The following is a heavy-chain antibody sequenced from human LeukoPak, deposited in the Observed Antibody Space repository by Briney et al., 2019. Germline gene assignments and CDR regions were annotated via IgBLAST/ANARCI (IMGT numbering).Heavy chain of an antibody. V-gene: IGHV4-39*01. Sequence: PSETLSLTCTVSGGSISSSSYYWGWIRQPPGKGLEWIGSIYYSGSTYYNPSLKSRVTISVDTSKNQFSLKLSSVTAADTAVYCCARPRRYYYYGMDVWGQGTTVTVSS. CDR2: IYYSGST. CDR3: ARPRRYYYYGMDV. CDR1: GGSISSSSYY. J-gene: IGHJ6*02.